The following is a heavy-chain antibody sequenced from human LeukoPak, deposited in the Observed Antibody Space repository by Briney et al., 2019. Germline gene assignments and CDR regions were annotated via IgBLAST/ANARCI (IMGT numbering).Heavy chain of an antibody. D-gene: IGHD1-26*01. CDR3: ARGDGERYSESYFGAFDI. CDR2: IYSGGST. J-gene: IGHJ3*02. Sequence: PGGSLRLSCAASGFSVSSNYMSWVRQAPGKGLEGVSVIYSGGSTYYADSVRGRFTISRDNSKNKLYLQLNSLSAEDTAVYYCARGDGERYSESYFGAFDIWGQGTMVTVSS. CDR1: GFSVSSNY. V-gene: IGHV3-66*01.